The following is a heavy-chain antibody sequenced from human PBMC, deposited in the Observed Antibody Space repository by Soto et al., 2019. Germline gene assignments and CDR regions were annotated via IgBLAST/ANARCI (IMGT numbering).Heavy chain of an antibody. J-gene: IGHJ4*02. CDR2: IYYSGST. V-gene: IGHV4-59*08. Sequence: QVQLQESGPGLVKPSETLSLTCTVSGGSISSYYWSWIRQPPGKGLEWIGYIYYSGSTNYNPSLKSRVIISVDTSNNQFSLKLSSVTAADTAVYYCARRDGPGVDYWGQGTLVTVSS. CDR3: ARRDGPGVDY. D-gene: IGHD1-26*01. CDR1: GGSISSYY.